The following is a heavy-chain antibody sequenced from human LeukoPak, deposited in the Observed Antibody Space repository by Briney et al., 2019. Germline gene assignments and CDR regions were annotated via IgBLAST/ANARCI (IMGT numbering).Heavy chain of an antibody. CDR3: ARGRWGDGDAFDI. CDR1: GFTFTSSA. D-gene: IGHD3-16*01. Sequence: SVKVSCKASGFTFTSSAVQWVRQARGQRLEWIGWIVVGSGNTNYAQKFQERVTMTRNTSISTAYMELSSLRSEDTAVYYCARGRWGDGDAFDIWGQGTMVTVSS. V-gene: IGHV1-58*01. CDR2: IVVGSGNT. J-gene: IGHJ3*02.